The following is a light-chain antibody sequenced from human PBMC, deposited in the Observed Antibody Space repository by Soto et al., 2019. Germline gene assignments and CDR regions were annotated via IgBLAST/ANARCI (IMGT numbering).Light chain of an antibody. V-gene: IGLV1-47*02. J-gene: IGLJ1*01. CDR3: AAWDDSLRGYV. CDR2: SDT. Sequence: QLVLTQPPSASGTPGQRVTISCSGSSSNIGSNYVFWYQQLPGTAPKLLVYSDTQRPSGVPDRFSGSKSGTSASLAISGLRFEDEADYYCAAWDDSLRGYVFGTGTKLTVL. CDR1: SSNIGSNY.